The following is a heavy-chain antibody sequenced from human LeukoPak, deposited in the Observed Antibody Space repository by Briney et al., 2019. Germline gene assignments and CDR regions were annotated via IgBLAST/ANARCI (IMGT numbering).Heavy chain of an antibody. CDR2: IDPSDSYT. CDR3: ARHVVYCSGGSCTSGRFDI. D-gene: IGHD2-15*01. J-gene: IGHJ3*02. V-gene: IGHV5-10-1*01. Sequence: GESLKISCKGSGYSFTSCWISWVRQMPGKGLEWMGRIDPSDSYTNYSPSFQGHVTISADKSISTAYLQWSSLKASDTAMYYCARHVVYCSGGSCTSGRFDIWGQGTMVTVSS. CDR1: GYSFTSCW.